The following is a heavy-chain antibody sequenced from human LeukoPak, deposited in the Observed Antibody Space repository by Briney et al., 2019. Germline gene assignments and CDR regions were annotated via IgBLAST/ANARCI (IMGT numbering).Heavy chain of an antibody. V-gene: IGHV3-48*03. CDR1: GFTFSSYE. D-gene: IGHD3-22*01. J-gene: IGHJ4*02. Sequence: PGGSPRLSCAASGFTFSSYEMNWVRQAPGKGLEWVSYISSSGSTIYYADSVKGRFTISRDNAKNSLYLQMNSLRAEDTAVYYCARGSHPGRYYYDSSGYLDYWGQGTLVTVSS. CDR2: ISSSGSTI. CDR3: ARGSHPGRYYYDSSGYLDY.